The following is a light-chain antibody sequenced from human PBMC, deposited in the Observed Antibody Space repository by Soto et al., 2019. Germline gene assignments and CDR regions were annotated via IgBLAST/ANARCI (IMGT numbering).Light chain of an antibody. CDR1: SSNIGSNT. V-gene: IGLV1-44*01. Sequence: QSVLTQPPSASGTPGQRVTISCSGSSSNIGSNTVNWYQHLPGTTPKVLIYTNDQRPSGVPDRLSGSKSGTSASLAISGLQSEDEAEYFCAAWDDRLNGWVFGGGTKLTVL. J-gene: IGLJ3*02. CDR2: TND. CDR3: AAWDDRLNGWV.